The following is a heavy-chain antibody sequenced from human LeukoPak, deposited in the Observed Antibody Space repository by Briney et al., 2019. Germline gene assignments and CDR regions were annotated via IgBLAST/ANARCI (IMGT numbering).Heavy chain of an antibody. CDR1: GFTFSNYA. CDR2: ISGSASSASST. D-gene: IGHD1-26*01. CDR3: AKDRLGAMMYFDF. J-gene: IGHJ4*02. V-gene: IGHV3-23*01. Sequence: PGGSLRLSCAASGFTFSNYAMSWVRQAPGKGLEWVSAISGSASSASSTYYADSVKGRFTISRDNSKNTLYLQMNSLRADDTAVYYCAKDRLGAMMYFDFWGQGTLVTVSS.